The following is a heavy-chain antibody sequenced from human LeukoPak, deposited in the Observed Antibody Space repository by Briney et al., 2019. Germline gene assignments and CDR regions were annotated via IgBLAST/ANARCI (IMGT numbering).Heavy chain of an antibody. CDR2: IYWDDGK. CDR1: GFSLSTGGVG. V-gene: IGHV2-5*02. J-gene: IGHJ5*02. Sequence: SGPTLVKPTQTLTLTCTFSGFSLSTGGVGVGWIRQPPGKALEGLSLIYWDDGKRYRPSLNSRLTIPNDTSKHQVVLTMTNIDPVDTATYYCAHQYSSSWYGWFDPWGQGTLVTVSS. D-gene: IGHD6-13*01. CDR3: AHQYSSSWYGWFDP.